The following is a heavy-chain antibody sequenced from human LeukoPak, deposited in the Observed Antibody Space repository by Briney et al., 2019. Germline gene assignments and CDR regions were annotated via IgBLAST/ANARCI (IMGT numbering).Heavy chain of an antibody. Sequence: GGSLRLSCAASGFTFSSYAMSWVRQAPGKRLEWVSAISGSGGSTYYADSVKGRFTISRDNSKNTLYLQMNSLRAEDTAVYYCAKDGEYYYDSSGYMDWGQGTLVTVSS. V-gene: IGHV3-23*01. J-gene: IGHJ4*02. CDR1: GFTFSSYA. CDR2: ISGSGGST. D-gene: IGHD3-22*01. CDR3: AKDGEYYYDSSGYMD.